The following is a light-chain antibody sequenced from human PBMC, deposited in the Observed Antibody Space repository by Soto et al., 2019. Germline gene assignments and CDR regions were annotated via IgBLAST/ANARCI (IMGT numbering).Light chain of an antibody. CDR3: QQYNTFWT. Sequence: DIQMTQSPSSLSASVGDRVTITCRASQGIANYLAWYQQKPGKVPKLLIYAASTLEPGVPSRFSGSGFGTDFTLSISSLQPEDFATYYCQQYNTFWTFGQGTKVEIK. CDR1: QGIANY. CDR2: AAS. J-gene: IGKJ1*01. V-gene: IGKV1-27*01.